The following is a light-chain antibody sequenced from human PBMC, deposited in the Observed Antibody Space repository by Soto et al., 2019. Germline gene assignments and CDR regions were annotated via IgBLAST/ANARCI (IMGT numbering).Light chain of an antibody. J-gene: IGKJ4*01. V-gene: IGKV3-15*01. CDR2: GAS. CDR3: QQYYHWPVT. Sequence: EIVITQSPATLSVSKGERDTLSCRASQSVSSNLAWYQQKPGQAPRLLIYGASTGATGIPPRFRGSGSGTEFTLTVDTLQSEDIAIYYCQQYYHWPVTFGGGTKVDIK. CDR1: QSVSSN.